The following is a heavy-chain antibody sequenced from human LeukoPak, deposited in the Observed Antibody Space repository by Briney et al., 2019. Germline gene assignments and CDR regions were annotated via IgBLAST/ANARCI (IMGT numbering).Heavy chain of an antibody. J-gene: IGHJ4*02. Sequence: GGSLRLSCAASGFTFSSYAMSWVRQAPGKGLEWVSAISGSGGSTYYAGSVKGRLTISRDNSKNTLYLQMNSLRAEDTAVYYCSPPPDYYDSSGYYSVIDYWGQGTLVTVSS. V-gene: IGHV3-23*01. CDR2: ISGSGGST. D-gene: IGHD3-22*01. CDR3: SPPPDYYDSSGYYSVIDY. CDR1: GFTFSSYA.